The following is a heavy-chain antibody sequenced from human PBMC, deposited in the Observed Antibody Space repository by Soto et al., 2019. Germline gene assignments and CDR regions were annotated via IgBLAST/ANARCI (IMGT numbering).Heavy chain of an antibody. CDR1: GGTFSSYA. J-gene: IGHJ6*02. D-gene: IGHD2-2*02. V-gene: IGHV1-69*13. Sequence: ASVKVSCKASGGTFSSYAISWVRQAPGQGLEWMGGTIPIFGTANYAQKFQGRVTITADESTSTAYMELSSLRSEDTAVYYCARVTVVVPAAIGGYYYYGMDVWGQGTTVTVSS. CDR3: ARVTVVVPAAIGGYYYYGMDV. CDR2: TIPIFGTA.